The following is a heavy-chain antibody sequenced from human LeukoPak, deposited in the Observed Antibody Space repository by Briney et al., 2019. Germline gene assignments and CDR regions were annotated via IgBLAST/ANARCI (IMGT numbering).Heavy chain of an antibody. D-gene: IGHD7-27*01. Sequence: PSETLSLTCTVSGGSISSYHWSWIRQPPGKGLEWIGYIYYSGSTNYNPSLKSRVTISVDTSKNQFSLKLSSVTAADTAVYYCARVSNWADAFDIWGQGTMVTVSS. CDR1: GGSISSYH. CDR3: ARVSNWADAFDI. CDR2: IYYSGST. J-gene: IGHJ3*02. V-gene: IGHV4-59*01.